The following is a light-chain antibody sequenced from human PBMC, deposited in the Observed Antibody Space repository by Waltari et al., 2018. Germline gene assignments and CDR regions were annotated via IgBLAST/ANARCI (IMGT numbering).Light chain of an antibody. V-gene: IGKV1-33*01. CDR2: AAS. J-gene: IGKJ2*02. CDR1: QHIYNY. Sequence: DIQMTQSPSSLYASVGDRGTITCQASQHIYNYLNWYQQKPGKAPKLLIYAASNLQTGVPSRFSGGGSGTDFTFVISNLQPEDIATYYCQQYEGLPRTFGQGTKLEMK. CDR3: QQYEGLPRT.